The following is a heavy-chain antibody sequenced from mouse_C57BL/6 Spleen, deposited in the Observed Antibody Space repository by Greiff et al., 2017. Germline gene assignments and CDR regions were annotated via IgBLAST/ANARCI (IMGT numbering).Heavy chain of an antibody. CDR2: INPSNGGT. J-gene: IGHJ1*03. Sequence: QVQLQQPGTELVKPGASVKLSCKASGYTFTSYWMHWVKQRPGQGLEWIGNINPSNGGTNYNEKFKSKATLTVDKSSSTAYMQLSSLTSEDSAVYYWAHYDGSSPYWYCDVWGTGTTVTVSS. V-gene: IGHV1-53*01. CDR3: AHYDGSSPYWYCDV. D-gene: IGHD1-1*01. CDR1: GYTFTSYW.